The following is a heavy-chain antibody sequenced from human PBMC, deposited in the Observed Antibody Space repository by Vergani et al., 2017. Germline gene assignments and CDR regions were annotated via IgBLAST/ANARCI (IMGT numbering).Heavy chain of an antibody. J-gene: IGHJ6*03. CDR1: GYSFTSYD. D-gene: IGHD3-9*01. CDR3: ARRVWNFDHSFYYLDV. CDR2: MNPHSGNT. Sequence: QVQLVQSASEVQKPGASVKVSCKTSGYSFTSYDIHWVRQAAGQGLEWMGWMNPHSGNTGYEKKFQGRVTLTRNAAISTAYMELTDLISDDTAVYYCARRVWNFDHSFYYLDVWGKGTSVTVSS. V-gene: IGHV1-8*02.